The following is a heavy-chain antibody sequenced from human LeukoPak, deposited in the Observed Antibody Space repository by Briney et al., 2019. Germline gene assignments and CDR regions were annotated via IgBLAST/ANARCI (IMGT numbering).Heavy chain of an antibody. J-gene: IGHJ4*02. CDR3: AKGEVVGLYYFDY. D-gene: IGHD1-26*01. CDR2: ISGSGGAT. V-gene: IGHV3-23*01. Sequence: GGSLRLSCAASGFTFSSYAMGWVRQAPGKGLEWVSAISGSGGATYYADSVKGRFTISRDNSKNTLYLQMNSLRAEDTAVYYCAKGEVVGLYYFDYWGQGTLVPVSS. CDR1: GFTFSSYA.